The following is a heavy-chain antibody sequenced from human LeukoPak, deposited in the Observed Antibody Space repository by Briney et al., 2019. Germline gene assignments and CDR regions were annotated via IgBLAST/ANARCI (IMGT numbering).Heavy chain of an antibody. J-gene: IGHJ4*02. CDR1: GGSISSGDYY. D-gene: IGHD3-3*01. V-gene: IGHV4-30-4*08. CDR2: IYYSGST. CDR3: AREHHPRTYYDFWSGYTGGWYFDY. Sequence: SQTLSLTCTVSGGSISSGDYYWSWIRQPPGKGLEWIGYIYYSGSTYYNPSLKSRVTISVDTSKNQFSLKLSSVTAADTAVYYCAREHHPRTYYDFWSGYTGGWYFDYWGQGTLVTVSS.